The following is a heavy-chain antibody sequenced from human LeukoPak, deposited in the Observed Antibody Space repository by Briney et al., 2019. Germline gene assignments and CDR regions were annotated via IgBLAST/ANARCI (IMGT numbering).Heavy chain of an antibody. CDR1: GFTFSSYS. CDR3: ARDLLLRYFDWLEWGGYYYYGMDV. V-gene: IGHV3-48*01. D-gene: IGHD3-9*01. J-gene: IGHJ6*02. Sequence: PGGSLRLSCAASGFTFSSYSMNWVRQAPGKGREWVSYISSSSSTVYYADSVKGRFTISRDNAKNSLYLQMNSLRAEDTAVYYCARDLLLRYFDWLEWGGYYYYGMDVWGQGTTVTVSS. CDR2: ISSSSSTV.